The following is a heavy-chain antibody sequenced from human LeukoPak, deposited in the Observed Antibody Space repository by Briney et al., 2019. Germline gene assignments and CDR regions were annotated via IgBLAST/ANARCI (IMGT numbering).Heavy chain of an antibody. Sequence: PGGSLRLSCAASGFTFDDYAMHWVRQAPGKGLEWVSGISWNSGSIGYADSVKGRFTISRDNAKNSLYLQMNSLRAEDTALYYCAKDLEPGGYDFWSGSPGYWGQGTLVTVSS. J-gene: IGHJ4*02. CDR1: GFTFDDYA. CDR3: AKDLEPGGYDFWSGSPGY. V-gene: IGHV3-9*01. CDR2: ISWNSGSI. D-gene: IGHD3-3*01.